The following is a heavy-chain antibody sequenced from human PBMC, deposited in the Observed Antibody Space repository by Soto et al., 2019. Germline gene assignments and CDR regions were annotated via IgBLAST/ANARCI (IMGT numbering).Heavy chain of an antibody. CDR1: GYTFTSYG. D-gene: IGHD3-22*01. CDR3: ARDKGKCYDSSGYEVFDI. CDR2: ISDYNGNT. J-gene: IGHJ3*02. V-gene: IGHV1-18*04. Sequence: ASVKVSCKASGYTFTSYGIIWVRQAPGQGLEFMGWISDYNGNTNYSQKLHGRVTMTTDTSTSTAYRERRSLRSDDTAVYYCARDKGKCYDSSGYEVFDIWGQGTMVTASS.